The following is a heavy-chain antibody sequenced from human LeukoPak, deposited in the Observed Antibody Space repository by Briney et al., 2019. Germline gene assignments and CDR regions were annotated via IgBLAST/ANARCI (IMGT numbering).Heavy chain of an antibody. V-gene: IGHV3-21*01. CDR3: ARLSAYYYGSYFYYYMDV. J-gene: IGHJ6*03. CDR1: GFTFSSYS. D-gene: IGHD3-10*01. CDR2: ISSSSVYI. Sequence: GGSLRLSCAASGFTFSSYSMKWVRQAPGKGLEWVSSISSSSVYIDYADSVKGRFTISRDNAKNSLYLQMASLIAEDTALYYCARLSAYYYGSYFYYYMDVWGKGTTVTVSS.